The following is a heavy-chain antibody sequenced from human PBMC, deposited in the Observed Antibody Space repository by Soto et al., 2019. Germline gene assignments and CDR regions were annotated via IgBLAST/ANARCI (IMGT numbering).Heavy chain of an antibody. CDR1: GGTFSSYA. CDR2: IIPIFGTA. CDR3: ARGLVGATTSGPYDY. D-gene: IGHD1-26*01. J-gene: IGHJ4*02. V-gene: IGHV1-69*13. Sequence: SVKVSCKASGGTFSSYAISWVRQAPGQGLEWMGGIIPIFGTANYAQKFQGRVTITADESTSTAYMELSSLRSEDTAVYYCARGLVGATTSGPYDYWGQGTLVTVSS.